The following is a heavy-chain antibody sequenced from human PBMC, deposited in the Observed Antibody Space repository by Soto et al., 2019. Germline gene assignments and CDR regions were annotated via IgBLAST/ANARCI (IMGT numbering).Heavy chain of an antibody. CDR1: GFTFSNFA. D-gene: IGHD4-4*01. J-gene: IGHJ4*02. CDR2: TSGSGVST. Sequence: PGGSLRLSCAASGFTFSNFAMSWVRQAPGKGLEWVSATSGSGVSTFYADSVKGRFTISRDNSKNTVSLQMSSLRAEDTAIYYCAKGYSFGFEFRRKGILVTVSS. CDR3: AKGYSFGFEF. V-gene: IGHV3-23*01.